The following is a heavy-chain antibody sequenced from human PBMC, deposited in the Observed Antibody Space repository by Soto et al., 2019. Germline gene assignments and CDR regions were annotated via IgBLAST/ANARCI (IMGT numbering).Heavy chain of an antibody. V-gene: IGHV1-2*02. D-gene: IGHD2-21*01. CDR3: ARGGDGYNFGAVY. CDR2: INPNSGGT. J-gene: IGHJ4*02. Sequence: ASVKVSCKASGYTFTGYYMHWVRQAPGQGLEWMGWINPNSGGTNYAQKFQGRVTITTDASINTAYMELRRLRSDDTAVYYCARGGDGYNFGAVYWGQGTPVTVSS. CDR1: GYTFTGYY.